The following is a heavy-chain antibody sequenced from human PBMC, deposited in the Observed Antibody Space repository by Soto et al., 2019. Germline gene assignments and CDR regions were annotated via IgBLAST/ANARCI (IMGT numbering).Heavy chain of an antibody. CDR1: GLTLSKSW. V-gene: IGHV3-7*01. CDR2: IKEDGSER. CDR3: ARRTIFGVARTFDY. D-gene: IGHD3-3*01. Sequence: GGSLRLSCAASGLTLSKSWMSWVRQAPGKGLEWVANIKEDGSERYYVDSVKGRFTISRDNAENSLYLQMNSLRAEDTAVYYCARRTIFGVARTFDYWGQGTLVTVSS. J-gene: IGHJ4*02.